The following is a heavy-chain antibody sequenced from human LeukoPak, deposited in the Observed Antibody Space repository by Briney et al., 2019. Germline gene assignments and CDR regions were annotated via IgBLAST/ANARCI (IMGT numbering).Heavy chain of an antibody. J-gene: IGHJ4*02. CDR1: GGTFSSYA. CDR2: IIPIFGTA. CDR3: ARERETDYDILTGYWRYFDY. Sequence: PVKVSCKASGGTFSSYAISWVRQAPGQGLEWMGRIIPIFGTANYAQKFQGRVTITTDESTSTAYMELSSLRSEDTAVYYCARERETDYDILTGYWRYFDYWGQGTLVTVSS. D-gene: IGHD3-9*01. V-gene: IGHV1-69*05.